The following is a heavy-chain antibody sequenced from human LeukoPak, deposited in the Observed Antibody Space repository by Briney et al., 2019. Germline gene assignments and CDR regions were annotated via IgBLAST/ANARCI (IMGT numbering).Heavy chain of an antibody. CDR2: IYPKNGDT. Sequence: ASVKVSCKASGYTFTAYYLHWVRQAPGQGLEWMGWIYPKNGDTNFAQKFQGRVTKTRDTSITTTYMELNRLRSDDTAVYYCARDGHSGGAFDIWGQGTMVTVSS. CDR1: GYTFTAYY. J-gene: IGHJ3*02. D-gene: IGHD2-15*01. V-gene: IGHV1-2*02. CDR3: ARDGHSGGAFDI.